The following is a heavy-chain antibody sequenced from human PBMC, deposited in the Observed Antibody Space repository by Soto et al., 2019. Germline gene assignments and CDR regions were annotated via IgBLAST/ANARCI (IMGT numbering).Heavy chain of an antibody. Sequence: SQTLSLPCAISGDSVSSKSAAWNWIRPSPSRGLEWLGRTYYRSKWYNDYAVSVKSRITINPDTSKNQFSLQLNSVTPEDTAVYYCARGWYSGRNWFDPWGQGTLVTVSS. CDR1: GDSVSSKSAA. J-gene: IGHJ5*02. CDR2: TYYRSKWYN. CDR3: ARGWYSGRNWFDP. V-gene: IGHV6-1*01. D-gene: IGHD6-19*01.